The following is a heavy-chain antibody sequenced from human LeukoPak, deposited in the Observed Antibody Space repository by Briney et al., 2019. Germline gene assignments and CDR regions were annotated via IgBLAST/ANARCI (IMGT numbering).Heavy chain of an antibody. V-gene: IGHV4-34*01. CDR3: AREGLVPAAHNWFDP. CDR2: INHSGST. D-gene: IGHD2-2*01. CDR1: GGPFSGYY. J-gene: IGHJ5*02. Sequence: SETLSLTCAVYGGPFSGYYWSWIRQPPGKGLEWIGEINHSGSTNYNPSLKNRVTISVDTSKNQFSLKLSSVTAADTAVYYCAREGLVPAAHNWFDPWGQGTLVTVSS.